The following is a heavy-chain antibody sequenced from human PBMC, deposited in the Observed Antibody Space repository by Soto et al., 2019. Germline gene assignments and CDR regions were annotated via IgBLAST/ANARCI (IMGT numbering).Heavy chain of an antibody. CDR3: ARERIAARPRYWYFDL. CDR1: GFTFSSYG. Sequence: QVQLVESGGGVVQPGRSLRLSCAASGFTFSSYGMHWVRQAPGKGLEWVAVIWYDGSNKYYADSVKGRFTISRDNSKNTLYLQMNSLRAEDTAVHYCARERIAARPRYWYFDLWGRGTLVTVSS. J-gene: IGHJ2*01. V-gene: IGHV3-33*01. D-gene: IGHD6-6*01. CDR2: IWYDGSNK.